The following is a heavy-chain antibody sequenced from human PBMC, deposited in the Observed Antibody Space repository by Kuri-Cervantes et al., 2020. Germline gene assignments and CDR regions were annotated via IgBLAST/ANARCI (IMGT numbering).Heavy chain of an antibody. Sequence: GESLKISCTASAFAFDTFTMNWVRQAPGKGLEWVSSISEGGSHIYYADSVKGRFTISRDNADNSLYLQMNSLRVADTAVYYCASAVEAATGTTYWGQGALVTVSS. CDR1: AFAFDTFT. CDR3: ASAVEAATGTTY. D-gene: IGHD1-7*01. J-gene: IGHJ4*02. CDR2: ISEGGSHI. V-gene: IGHV3-21*01.